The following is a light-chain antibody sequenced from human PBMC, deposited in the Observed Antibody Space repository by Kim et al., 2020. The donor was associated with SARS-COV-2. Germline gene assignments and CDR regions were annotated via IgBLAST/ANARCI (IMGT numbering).Light chain of an antibody. Sequence: EIVLTQSPGTLCLSPGDRATLSCRASQSVYSDYLAWYQQKPGQAPRLLIHEASIRATGIPDRFSGSGSGTDFTLTIRRLQPEDFAVYYCQQYGSPWTFGQGTKVDIK. CDR2: EAS. V-gene: IGKV3-20*01. J-gene: IGKJ1*01. CDR3: QQYGSPWT. CDR1: QSVYSDY.